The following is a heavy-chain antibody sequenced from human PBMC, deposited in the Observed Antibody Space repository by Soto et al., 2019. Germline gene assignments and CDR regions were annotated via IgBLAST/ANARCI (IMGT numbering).Heavy chain of an antibody. J-gene: IGHJ4*02. V-gene: IGHV4-4*02. D-gene: IGHD2-2*01. CDR1: SGSISSSNW. CDR2: IYHSGST. CDR3: GSLYCSSTSCYDY. Sequence: QVQLQESGPGLVKPSGTLSLTCAVSSGSISSSNWWSWVRQPPGKGLEWIGEIYHSGSTNNNPSLNSRVTISVDKSQNQYSLKLSAVTAADTAVYYCGSLYCSSTSCYDYWGQGTLVTVSS.